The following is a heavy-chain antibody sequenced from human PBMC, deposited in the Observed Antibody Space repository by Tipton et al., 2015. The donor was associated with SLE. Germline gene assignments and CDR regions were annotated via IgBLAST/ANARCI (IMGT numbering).Heavy chain of an antibody. V-gene: IGHV3-30*04. CDR2: ISYDGSGE. CDR1: GFTFPDYS. CDR3: VRGVSDKGSRVSGSFYDY. D-gene: IGHD5-12*01. J-gene: IGHJ4*02. Sequence: SLRLSCEASGFTFPDYSMHWVRQAPGKGLEWVAYISYDGSGEYFTDSVKGRFTISRDNSKNTLYLQMSSLRPEDTAMFYCVRGVSDKGSRVSGSFYDYWGQGALVTVSS.